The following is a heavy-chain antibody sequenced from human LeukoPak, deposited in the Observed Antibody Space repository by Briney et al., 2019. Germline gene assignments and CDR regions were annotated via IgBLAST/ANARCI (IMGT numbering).Heavy chain of an antibody. V-gene: IGHV3-23*01. D-gene: IGHD3-22*01. CDR3: AKRGVVIRVILVGFHKQAYYFES. Sequence: PAGSLRLSCAVSGITLSNYGMSWVRQAVGNGLEWVAGISDSGGTTNYADSVKGRFTVSRDNPKNTLYMQMNSLRAEDTAVYFCAKRGVVIRVILVGFHKQAYYFESWGQGVLVTVSS. J-gene: IGHJ4*02. CDR2: ISDSGGTT. CDR1: GITLSNYG.